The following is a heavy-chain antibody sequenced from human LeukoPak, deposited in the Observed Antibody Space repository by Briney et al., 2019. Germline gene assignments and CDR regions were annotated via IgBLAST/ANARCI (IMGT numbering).Heavy chain of an antibody. Sequence: GGSLRLSCAASGFTFISYAMSWVRQAPGKGLEWVSSIRGRGNYVYYADSVKGRFTISRDNSKNTLYLQMNSLRADDTAVYYCAKGGVYSGYDLSFEYWGQGALVTVSS. CDR2: IRGRGNYV. D-gene: IGHD5-12*01. CDR1: GFTFISYA. J-gene: IGHJ4*02. V-gene: IGHV3-23*01. CDR3: AKGGVYSGYDLSFEY.